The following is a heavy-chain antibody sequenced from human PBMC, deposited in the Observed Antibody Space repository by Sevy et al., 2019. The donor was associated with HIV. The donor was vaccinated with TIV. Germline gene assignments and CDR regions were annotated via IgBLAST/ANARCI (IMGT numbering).Heavy chain of an antibody. V-gene: IGHV1-18*01. J-gene: IGHJ4*02. CDR3: ARNGMVRGVIILFYFDY. D-gene: IGHD3-10*01. CDR1: GYTFTSYG. Sequence: VSVKVSCKTSGYTFTSYGISWVRQAPGQGLEWMGWISAYNGNTNYAQKLQGRVTMTTDTSTSTAYMELRSLRSDDTAVYYCARNGMVRGVIILFYFDYWGQGTLVTVSS. CDR2: ISAYNGNT.